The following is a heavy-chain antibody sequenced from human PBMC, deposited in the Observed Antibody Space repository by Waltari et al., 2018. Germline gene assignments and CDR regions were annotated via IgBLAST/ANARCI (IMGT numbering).Heavy chain of an antibody. Sequence: EVQLVESGGGLIQPGGSLRLSCAASGFTVSSNYMSWVRQAPGKGLEWVSVIYSGGSTYYADSVKGRFTISRDNSKNTLYLQRNSLRAEDTAVYYCARGPPLYSSGYYYDDWGQGTLVTVSS. CDR3: ARGPPLYSSGYYYDD. CDR2: IYSGGST. D-gene: IGHD3-22*01. V-gene: IGHV3-53*01. CDR1: GFTVSSNY. J-gene: IGHJ4*02.